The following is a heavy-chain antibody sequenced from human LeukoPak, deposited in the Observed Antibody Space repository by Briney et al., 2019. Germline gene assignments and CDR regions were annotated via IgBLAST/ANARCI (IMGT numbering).Heavy chain of an antibody. Sequence: GASLQISCKGSGYSFTTYWIGWGRQMPGKGLEGMGIIYPGDSDTRYSPSFQGQVTISADKSISTAYLQWSSLKASDTAMYYCARARYCSGGSCYAEYWGQGTLVTVSS. J-gene: IGHJ4*02. V-gene: IGHV5-51*01. CDR3: ARARYCSGGSCYAEY. CDR2: IYPGDSDT. CDR1: GYSFTTYW. D-gene: IGHD2-15*01.